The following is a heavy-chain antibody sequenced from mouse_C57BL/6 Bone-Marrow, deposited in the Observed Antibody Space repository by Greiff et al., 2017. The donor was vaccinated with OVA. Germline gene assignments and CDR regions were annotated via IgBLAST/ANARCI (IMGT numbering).Heavy chain of an antibody. CDR2: IYPGSGNT. J-gene: IGHJ3*01. V-gene: IGHV1-66*01. Sequence: QVQLKESGPELVKPGASVKISCKASGYSFTSYYIHWVKQRPGQGLEWIGWIYPGSGNTKYNEKFKGKATLTADTSSSTAYMQLSSLTSEDSAVYYCASFAWFAYWGQGTLVTVSA. CDR1: GYSFTSYY. CDR3: ASFAWFAY.